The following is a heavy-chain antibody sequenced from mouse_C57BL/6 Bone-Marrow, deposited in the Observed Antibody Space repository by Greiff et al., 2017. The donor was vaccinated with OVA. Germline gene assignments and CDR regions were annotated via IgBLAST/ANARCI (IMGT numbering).Heavy chain of an antibody. V-gene: IGHV5-17*01. Sequence: EVKLVESGGGLVKPGGSLKLSCAASGFTFSDYGMHWVRQAPEKGLEWVAYISSGSSTIYYADTVKGRFTISRDNAKNTLFLQMTSLRSEDTAMYYCARYSNYVPWFAYWGQGTLVTVSA. J-gene: IGHJ3*01. CDR1: GFTFSDYG. D-gene: IGHD2-5*01. CDR3: ARYSNYVPWFAY. CDR2: ISSGSSTI.